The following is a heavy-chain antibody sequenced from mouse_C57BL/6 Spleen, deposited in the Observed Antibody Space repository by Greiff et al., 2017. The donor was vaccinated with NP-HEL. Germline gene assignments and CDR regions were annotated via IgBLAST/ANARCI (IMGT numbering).Heavy chain of an antibody. Sequence: DVKLQESGPGLVKPSQSLSLTCSVTGYSITSGYYWNWIRQFPGNKLEWMGYISYDGSNNYNPSLKNRISINRETSKNQFFLKLNSVTTEDTATYYCARDRGRYYFDYWGQGTTLTVSS. CDR3: ARDRGRYYFDY. CDR1: GYSITSGYY. V-gene: IGHV3-6*01. CDR2: ISYDGSN. J-gene: IGHJ2*01.